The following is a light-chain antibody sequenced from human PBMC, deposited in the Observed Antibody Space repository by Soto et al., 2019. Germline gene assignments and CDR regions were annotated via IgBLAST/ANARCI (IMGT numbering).Light chain of an antibody. CDR2: AAS. CDR3: QESYSRPPWM. Sequence: DLQMTQSPSSLSASVGDRVTVTCRASQSISNHLNWYQQKPGKAPKLLIYAASNLHSGVPSKFSGSGSGTEFTLTISSLQLEDFATYYCQESYSRPPWMFGQGTKVEIK. CDR1: QSISNH. J-gene: IGKJ1*01. V-gene: IGKV1-39*01.